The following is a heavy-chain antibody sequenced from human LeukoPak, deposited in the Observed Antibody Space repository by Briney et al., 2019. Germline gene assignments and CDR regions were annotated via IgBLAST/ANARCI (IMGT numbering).Heavy chain of an antibody. CDR3: ATLLNRAVAGTAGD. CDR2: ISAYKGNT. J-gene: IGHJ4*02. CDR1: GYTFTSYG. V-gene: IGHV1-18*01. Sequence: ASMKVSCKASGYTFTSYGFSWVRQGPGQGLEWMGWISAYKGNTNYAQKLQGRVTMTTDTSTSTAYMELRSLRSDDTAVYYCATLLNRAVAGTAGDWGQGTLVTVSS. D-gene: IGHD6-19*01.